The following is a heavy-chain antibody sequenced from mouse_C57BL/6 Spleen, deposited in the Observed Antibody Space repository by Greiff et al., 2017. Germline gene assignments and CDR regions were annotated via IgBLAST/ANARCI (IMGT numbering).Heavy chain of an antibody. Sequence: VQLKESGGGLVKPGGSLKLSCAASGFTFSSYAMSWVRQTPEKRLEWVATISDGGSYTYYPDNVKGRFTISRDNAKNNLYLQMSHLKSEDTAMXYCARDPLNYWGQGTTLTVSS. D-gene: IGHD6-1*01. J-gene: IGHJ2*01. CDR3: ARDPLNY. CDR1: GFTFSSYA. V-gene: IGHV5-4*01. CDR2: ISDGGSYT.